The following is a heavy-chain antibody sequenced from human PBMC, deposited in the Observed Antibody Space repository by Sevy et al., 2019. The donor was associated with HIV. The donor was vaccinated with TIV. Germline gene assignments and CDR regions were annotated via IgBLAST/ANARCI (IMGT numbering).Heavy chain of an antibody. CDR2: ISSSGSTI. J-gene: IGHJ4*02. Sequence: GGSLRLSCAASGFTFSDYYMSWIRQAPGKGLEWVSYISSSGSTIYYADSVKGRFTISRDNAKNSLYLQMNSLRAEDTAVHYCAREASESRKLLTLWGQGTLVTVSS. CDR1: GFTFSDYY. D-gene: IGHD1-26*01. CDR3: AREASESRKLLTL. V-gene: IGHV3-11*01.